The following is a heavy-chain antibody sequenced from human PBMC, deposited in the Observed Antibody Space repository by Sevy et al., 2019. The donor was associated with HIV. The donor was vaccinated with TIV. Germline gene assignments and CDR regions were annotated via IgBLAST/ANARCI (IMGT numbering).Heavy chain of an antibody. Sequence: ASVKVSCKVSGYTFSTYRITWVRQAPGQGLEWMGWISPHNGDTNYAQKLQGRVTMITDTSTSTAYMELRSLRSDDTAVYYCARVYCSGGRCYSLAYWGQGTLVTVSS. CDR1: GYTFSTYR. CDR3: ARVYCSGGRCYSLAY. V-gene: IGHV1-18*01. CDR2: ISPHNGDT. J-gene: IGHJ4*02. D-gene: IGHD2-15*01.